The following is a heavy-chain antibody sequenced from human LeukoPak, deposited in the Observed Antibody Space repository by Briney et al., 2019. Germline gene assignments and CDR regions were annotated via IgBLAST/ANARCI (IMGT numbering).Heavy chain of an antibody. CDR1: GFTLTTTS. J-gene: IGHJ4*02. Sequence: PGGSLRLSYAASGFTLTTTSMNWVRQAPGKGLEWISYIHRSGSTLYYADSVKGRFTISRDSAKNSLYLQMNSLRAEDTAVYFCADNLSRWGQGTLVTVSS. CDR3: ADNLSR. V-gene: IGHV3-48*04. D-gene: IGHD1-1*01. CDR2: IHRSGSTL.